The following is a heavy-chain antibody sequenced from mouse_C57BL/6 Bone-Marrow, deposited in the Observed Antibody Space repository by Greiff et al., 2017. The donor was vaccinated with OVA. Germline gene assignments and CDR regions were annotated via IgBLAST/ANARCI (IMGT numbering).Heavy chain of an antibody. CDR3: ASDYYGSSYPFDH. Sequence: QVQLKQPGAELVMPGASVKLSCKASGYTFTSYWMHWVKQRPGQGLEWIGEIDPSDSYTNYNQKFKGKSTLTVDKSSSTAYMQLSSLTSEDSAVYYCASDYYGSSYPFDHRGQGTTLTVSS. V-gene: IGHV1-69*01. D-gene: IGHD1-1*01. J-gene: IGHJ2*01. CDR1: GYTFTSYW. CDR2: IDPSDSYT.